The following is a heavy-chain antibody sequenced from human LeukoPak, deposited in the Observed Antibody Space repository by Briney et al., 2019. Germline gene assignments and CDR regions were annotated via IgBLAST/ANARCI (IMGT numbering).Heavy chain of an antibody. CDR1: GFSFSNYG. D-gene: IGHD1-14*01. Sequence: GGSLRLSCAASGFSFSNYGMHWVRQAPGKGLEWVAIIWYDGNTKYYADSVKGRFSISRDNSKNTLYLQMNSLRAEDTAVYYCAKDGGISTGDDHWGQGTLITVSS. V-gene: IGHV3-33*06. J-gene: IGHJ4*02. CDR2: IWYDGNTK. CDR3: AKDGGISTGDDH.